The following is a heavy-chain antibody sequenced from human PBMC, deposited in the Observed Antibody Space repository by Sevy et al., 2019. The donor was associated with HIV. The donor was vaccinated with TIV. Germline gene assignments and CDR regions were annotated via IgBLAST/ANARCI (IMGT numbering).Heavy chain of an antibody. V-gene: IGHV3-7*01. CDR2: IKQDGSEK. J-gene: IGHJ5*02. Sequence: GGSLRLSCAASGFTFSSYWMSCVRQAPGKGLEWVANIKQDGSEKYYVDSVKGRFTISRDNDKNSLYLQMNSLRAEATAVYYCARELGAVAGTGWFDPWGQGTLVTVSS. CDR3: ARELGAVAGTGWFDP. CDR1: GFTFSSYW. D-gene: IGHD6-19*01.